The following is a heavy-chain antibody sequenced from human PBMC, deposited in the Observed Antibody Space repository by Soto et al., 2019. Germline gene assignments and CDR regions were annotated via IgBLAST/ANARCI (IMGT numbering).Heavy chain of an antibody. D-gene: IGHD5-12*01. Sequence: QVQLVQSGAEVKKPGSSVKVSCKASGGTFSSYAISWVRQAPGQGLEWMGGIIPIFGTANYAQKFQGRVTITADKSTSTAYMELSSLRSEDTAVYYCAGDGRALATIIGYYYYYGMDVWGQGTTVTVSS. CDR2: IIPIFGTA. CDR1: GGTFSSYA. V-gene: IGHV1-69*06. CDR3: AGDGRALATIIGYYYYYGMDV. J-gene: IGHJ6*02.